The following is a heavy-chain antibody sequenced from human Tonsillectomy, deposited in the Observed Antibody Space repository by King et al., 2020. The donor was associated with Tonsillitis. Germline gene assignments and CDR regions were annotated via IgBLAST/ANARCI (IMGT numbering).Heavy chain of an antibody. Sequence: QLQESGPGLVKPSENLSLTCTVSGVSVSSSIYSWSWIRQPPGRGLEWIGSVHYSGSSNYDPSLKSRVTISLDTSKNQFSLKLNSVTAADTALYYCARVRGYSYGLFDYWGRGTLVTVSS. J-gene: IGHJ4*02. D-gene: IGHD5-18*01. CDR1: GVSVSSSIYS. V-gene: IGHV4-61*01. CDR3: ARVRGYSYGLFDY. CDR2: VHYSGSS.